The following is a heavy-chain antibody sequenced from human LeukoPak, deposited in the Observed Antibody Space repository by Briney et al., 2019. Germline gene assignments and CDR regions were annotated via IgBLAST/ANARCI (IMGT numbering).Heavy chain of an antibody. CDR2: ISSSSSTI. V-gene: IGHV3-48*01. Sequence: GGSLRLSCAASGFTFSSYSMNWVRQAPGKGLEWVSYISSSSSTIYYADSVKGRFTISRDNAKNSLYLQMNSLRAEDTAVYYCAKDETWFGESIDYWGQGTLVTVSS. CDR3: AKDETWFGESIDY. J-gene: IGHJ4*02. CDR1: GFTFSSYS. D-gene: IGHD3-10*01.